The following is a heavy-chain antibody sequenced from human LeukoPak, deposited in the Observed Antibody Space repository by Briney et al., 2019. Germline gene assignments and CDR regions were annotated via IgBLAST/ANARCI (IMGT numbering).Heavy chain of an antibody. Sequence: PGRSLRLSCAASGFTFSSYAMHWVRQAPGKGLEWVAVISYGGSNKYYADSVKGRFTISRDNSKNTLYLQMNSLRAEDTAVYYCARVPVTALHTFDYWGQGTLVTVSS. V-gene: IGHV3-30*04. CDR3: ARVPVTALHTFDY. J-gene: IGHJ4*02. D-gene: IGHD4-23*01. CDR2: ISYGGSNK. CDR1: GFTFSSYA.